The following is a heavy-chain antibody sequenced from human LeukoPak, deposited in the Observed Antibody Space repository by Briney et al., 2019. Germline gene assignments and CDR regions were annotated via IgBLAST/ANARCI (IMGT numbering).Heavy chain of an antibody. CDR2: VHLSGTS. V-gene: IGHV4-4*02. D-gene: IGHD1-26*01. CDR3: ARESGAFSPFGF. Sequence: SETLSLTGAVSGGSILTTNWWSWVRQPPGKGLEWIGEVHLSGTSNYNPSLKSRVSMSIDKSKNQLSLKLTSVTAADTAMYYCARESGAFSPFGFWGQGTLVTVSS. CDR1: GGSILTTNW. J-gene: IGHJ4*02.